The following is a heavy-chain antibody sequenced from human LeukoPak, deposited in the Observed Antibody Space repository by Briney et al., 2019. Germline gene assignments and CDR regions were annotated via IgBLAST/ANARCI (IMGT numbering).Heavy chain of an antibody. J-gene: IGHJ4*02. V-gene: IGHV4-34*01. CDR2: INHSGST. CDR1: GGSFSGYY. CDR3: ARGRVSSSQYYFDY. D-gene: IGHD6-6*01. Sequence: SETLSLTCAVYGGSFSGYYWSWIRQPPGKGLEWIGEINHSGSTNYNPSLKSRVTISVDTSKNQFSLKLSSVTAADTAVYYCARGRVSSSQYYFDYWGQGTLVTVSS.